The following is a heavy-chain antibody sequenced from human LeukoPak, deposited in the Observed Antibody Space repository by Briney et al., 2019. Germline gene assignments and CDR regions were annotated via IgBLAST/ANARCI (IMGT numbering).Heavy chain of an antibody. J-gene: IGHJ4*02. CDR3: ARDGMAAADLDY. CDR2: IWYDGSNK. Sequence: PGRSLRLSCAASGFTFSGYGMHWVRQAPGKGLEWVAVIWYDGSNKYYADSVKGRFTISRDNSENTLYLQVNSLRAEDTAVYYCARDGMAAADLDYWGQGTLVTVSS. D-gene: IGHD6-13*01. V-gene: IGHV3-33*01. CDR1: GFTFSGYG.